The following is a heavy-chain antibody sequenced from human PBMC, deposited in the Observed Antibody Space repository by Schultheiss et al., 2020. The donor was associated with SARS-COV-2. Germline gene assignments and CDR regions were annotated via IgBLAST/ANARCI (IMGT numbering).Heavy chain of an antibody. CDR1: GGSISSYY. V-gene: IGHV4-34*01. J-gene: IGHJ4*02. CDR3: ARSTSRESSDWPYFDL. Sequence: SQTLSLTCAVSGGSISSYYWSWIRQHPGKGLEWIGEINHSGSTNYNPSLKSRVTISVDTSKNQFSLKLNSVTAADTAIYFCARSTSRESSDWPYFDLWGRGTQVTVSS. CDR2: INHSGST. D-gene: IGHD6-19*01.